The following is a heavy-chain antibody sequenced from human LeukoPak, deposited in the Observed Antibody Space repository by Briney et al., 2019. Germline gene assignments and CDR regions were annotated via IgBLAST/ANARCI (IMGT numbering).Heavy chain of an antibody. CDR2: ITVNGGTT. D-gene: IGHD2-8*01. V-gene: IGHV3-23*01. CDR1: GLSIGNYA. Sequence: GGSLGLSCVGCGLSIGNYAMTWVRQAPGKGLEWVSSITVNGGTTKYADSVRGRFTVSRDNSRNTVFLQMDSLRAEDTAVYYCAKDPNGDYIGAFDGWGQGTMVTVSS. J-gene: IGHJ3*01. CDR3: AKDPNGDYIGAFDG.